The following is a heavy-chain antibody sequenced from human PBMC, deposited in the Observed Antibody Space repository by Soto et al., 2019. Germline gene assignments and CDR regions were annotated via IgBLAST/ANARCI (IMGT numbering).Heavy chain of an antibody. V-gene: IGHV5-51*01. J-gene: IGHJ6*02. CDR1: GYSFTSYW. D-gene: IGHD2-15*01. Sequence: GESLKISCKGSGYSFTSYWIGWVRQMPGKGLEWMGIIYPGDSDTRYSPSFQGQVTISADKSISTAYLQWSSLKAADTAMYYCARQSTSRGKSSYGFKGMDVWGQGTTVTVSS. CDR3: ARQSTSRGKSSYGFKGMDV. CDR2: IYPGDSDT.